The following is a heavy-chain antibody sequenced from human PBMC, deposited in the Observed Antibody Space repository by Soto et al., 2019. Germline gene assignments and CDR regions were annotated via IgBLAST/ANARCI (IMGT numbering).Heavy chain of an antibody. Sequence: QITLKESGPTLVKPTQTLTLTCTFSGFSLNSGRMSVAWIRQPPGKALEWLALICWHDDKRYSPSLESRLTITKDTSKNQVVLTMTNMDPVDTATYYCAHRQFGTWDFDPVFDFWGQGTLVTVSS. CDR2: ICWHDDK. V-gene: IGHV2-5*01. CDR3: AHRQFGTWDFDPVFDF. CDR1: GFSLNSGRMS. D-gene: IGHD1-1*01. J-gene: IGHJ4*02.